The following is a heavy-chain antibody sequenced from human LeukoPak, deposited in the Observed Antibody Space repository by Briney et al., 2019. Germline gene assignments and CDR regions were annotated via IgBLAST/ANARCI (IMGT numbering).Heavy chain of an antibody. D-gene: IGHD1-1*01. Sequence: PGMSLRLSCAISGFRVFDYGVHWVRQAPGKGLEWVSMMSHDGSGKRYGDSVRGRFMVYRGTSKNTVYLQMNSLRAEDTAVYYCANRGRSYGDWGQGTLVAVSS. J-gene: IGHJ4*02. CDR1: GFRVFDYG. V-gene: IGHV3-30*18. CDR2: MSHDGSGK. CDR3: ANRGRSYGD.